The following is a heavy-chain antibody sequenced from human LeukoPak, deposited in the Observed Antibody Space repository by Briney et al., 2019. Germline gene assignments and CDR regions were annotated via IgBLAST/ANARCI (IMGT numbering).Heavy chain of an antibody. CDR1: GYTFTSYF. CDR3: ARANYYSGMDV. V-gene: IGHV1-18*01. Sequence: ASVKVSCKAAGYTFTSYFISWVRQAPGQGLGWMGWISAYNGNANYAQKFLGRVTMTTDTATSTAYTELWSLRSDDTAVFYCARANYYSGMDVWGQGTPVTVSS. J-gene: IGHJ6*02. CDR2: ISAYNGNA.